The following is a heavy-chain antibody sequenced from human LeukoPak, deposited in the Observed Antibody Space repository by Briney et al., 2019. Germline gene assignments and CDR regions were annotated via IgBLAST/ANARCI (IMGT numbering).Heavy chain of an antibody. CDR2: ISWNSGSI. Sequence: AGRSLRLSCAASGFTFDDYAMHWVRQAPGKGLEWVSGISWNSGSIGYADSVKGRFTIPRDNAKNSLYLQMNSLRAEDTALYYCAKARIAAAGLDAFDIWGQGTMVTVSS. CDR1: GFTFDDYA. D-gene: IGHD6-13*01. J-gene: IGHJ3*02. V-gene: IGHV3-9*01. CDR3: AKARIAAAGLDAFDI.